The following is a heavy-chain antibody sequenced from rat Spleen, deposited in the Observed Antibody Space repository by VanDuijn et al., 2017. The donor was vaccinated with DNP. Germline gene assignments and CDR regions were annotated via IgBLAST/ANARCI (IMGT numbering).Heavy chain of an antibody. J-gene: IGHJ4*01. CDR3: AREDKGVDA. CDR2: ISTGGDIT. V-gene: IGHV5-27*01. Sequence: EVQLVESGGGLVQPGRSLKLSCAASGFTFSNYYMAWVRQAPTKGLEWVAFISTGGDITYYRDSVKGRFTIARDNAKSTLYLQMSKLGSEDTAIYDCAREDKGVDAWGQGASVTVSS. CDR1: GFTFSNYY. D-gene: IGHD2-2*01.